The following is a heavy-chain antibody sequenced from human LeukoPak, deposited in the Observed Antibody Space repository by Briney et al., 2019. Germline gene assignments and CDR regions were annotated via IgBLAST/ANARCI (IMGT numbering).Heavy chain of an antibody. CDR1: GASISSQY. Sequence: PSETLSLTCSVSGASISSQYWTWIRQPPGKGLEWIGYIYNSGSTYYNPSLKSRVTMSIDTSKNQFSLRLTSVTAADTAVYYCARRRIDSMYNWFDPWGQGTLVIVSS. CDR3: ARRRIDSMYNWFDP. J-gene: IGHJ5*02. V-gene: IGHV4-59*11. CDR2: IYNSGST. D-gene: IGHD2-21*01.